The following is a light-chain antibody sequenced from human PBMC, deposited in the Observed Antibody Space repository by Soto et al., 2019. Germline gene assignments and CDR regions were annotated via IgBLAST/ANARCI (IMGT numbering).Light chain of an antibody. CDR2: DVI. Sequence: QSALTQPASVSGSPGQSITISCIGTSSDVGGYSYVSWYQQHPGKAPKLMIYDVINRPSGVSDRFSASKSGNAASLTISGLQAEDEADYYCNLYKSSTTFVFGTGTKLTVL. J-gene: IGLJ1*01. V-gene: IGLV2-14*01. CDR1: SSDVGGYSY. CDR3: NLYKSSTTFV.